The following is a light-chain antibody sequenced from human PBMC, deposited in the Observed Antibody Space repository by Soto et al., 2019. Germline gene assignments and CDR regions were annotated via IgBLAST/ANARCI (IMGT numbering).Light chain of an antibody. CDR1: QSVSSN. CDR2: GAS. V-gene: IGKV3-20*01. Sequence: IVLTQSPGTLSLSPGERATLSCRASQSVSSNLAWYRQTPGQAPRLLIYGASTRATDTPARFSGSGSGTAFPLTISRVGPADVAVYYCQQYGSSFATFGQGTLVEV. CDR3: QQYGSSFAT. J-gene: IGKJ1*01.